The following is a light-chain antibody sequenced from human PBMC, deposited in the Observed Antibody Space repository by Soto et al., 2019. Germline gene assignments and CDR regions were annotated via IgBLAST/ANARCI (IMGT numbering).Light chain of an antibody. CDR2: GNI. CDR1: SSNIGAGYD. J-gene: IGLJ1*01. V-gene: IGLV1-40*01. Sequence: QAVVTQPPSLSGAPGQRVTISCSGSSSNIGAGYDVHWYQHFPGTAPKLLIYGNINRPSGVPDRFSGSKSGTSASLAITGLQAEDEADYYCQSYDTSLSGSRVFGTGTKLTVL. CDR3: QSYDTSLSGSRV.